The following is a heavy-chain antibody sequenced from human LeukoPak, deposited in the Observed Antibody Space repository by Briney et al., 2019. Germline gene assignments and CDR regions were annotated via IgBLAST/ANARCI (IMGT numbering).Heavy chain of an antibody. V-gene: IGHV1-18*01. Sequence: ASVKVSCKASVYTFTSYGISWVRQAPGQGLEWMGWISAYNGNTNYAQKLQGRVTMTTDTSTSTAYMELRSLRSDDTAVYYCARGRGSGYLGSWFDSDYCGQGTLVTVSS. J-gene: IGHJ4*02. CDR2: ISAYNGNT. D-gene: IGHD6-19*01. CDR3: ARGRGSGYLGSWFDSDY. CDR1: VYTFTSYG.